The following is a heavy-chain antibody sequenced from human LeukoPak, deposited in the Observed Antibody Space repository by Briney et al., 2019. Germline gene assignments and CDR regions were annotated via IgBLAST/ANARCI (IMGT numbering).Heavy chain of an antibody. D-gene: IGHD4-23*01. J-gene: IGHJ4*02. CDR1: VFTFSNYE. Sequence: HPGGSLRLSCAASVFTFSNYEMNWVRQAPGKGLEWVSYISSSGRTIYYADSVKGRFTISKDNAKNLLYLQMNNLRAEDTAIYYCARDLDGGISFDYWGQGTLVSVSS. CDR3: ARDLDGGISFDY. V-gene: IGHV3-48*03. CDR2: ISSSGRTI.